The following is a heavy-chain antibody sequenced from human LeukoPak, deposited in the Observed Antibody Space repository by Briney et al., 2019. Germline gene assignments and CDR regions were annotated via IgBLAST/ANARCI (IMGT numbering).Heavy chain of an antibody. J-gene: IGHJ5*02. CDR1: GFKFSSYS. CDR3: VRSYHPGGWFDP. D-gene: IGHD2-21*01. V-gene: IGHV3-21*01. Sequence: PGGSLRLSCAASGFKFSSYSMKWVRQAPGKGLEWVSFISSSSSYIYYADSLKGRFTISRDNAKNSLYLQMNSLTAEDTAVHYCVRSYHPGGWFDPWGQGTLVTVSS. CDR2: ISSSSSYI.